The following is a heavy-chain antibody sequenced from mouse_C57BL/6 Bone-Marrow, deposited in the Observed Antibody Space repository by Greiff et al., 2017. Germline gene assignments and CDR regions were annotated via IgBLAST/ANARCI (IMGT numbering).Heavy chain of an antibody. CDR1: GYTFTDYY. V-gene: IGHV1-76*01. CDR2: IYPGSGNT. J-gene: IGHJ4*01. Sequence: VQLQQSGAELVRPGASVKLSCKASGYTFTDYYINWVKQRPGQGLEWIARIYPGSGNTYYNEKFKGKATLTAEKSSSTAYMQLSSLTSEDSAVYFCARNLNYGHYYAMDYWGQGTSVTVSS. D-gene: IGHD1-2*01. CDR3: ARNLNYGHYYAMDY.